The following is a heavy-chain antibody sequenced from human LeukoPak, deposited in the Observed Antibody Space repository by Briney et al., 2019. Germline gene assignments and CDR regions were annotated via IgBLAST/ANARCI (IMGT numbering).Heavy chain of an antibody. J-gene: IGHJ3*02. Sequence: PGGSLRLSCAASGFTFSSYDMHWVRQAPGKGLEGVSAIGTAGDTYYPGSVKGRFTISRENAKNSLYLQMNSLRAGDTAVYYCARAAALDAFDIWGQGTMVTVSS. CDR3: ARAAALDAFDI. CDR1: GFTFSSYD. V-gene: IGHV3-13*01. D-gene: IGHD6-25*01. CDR2: IGTAGDT.